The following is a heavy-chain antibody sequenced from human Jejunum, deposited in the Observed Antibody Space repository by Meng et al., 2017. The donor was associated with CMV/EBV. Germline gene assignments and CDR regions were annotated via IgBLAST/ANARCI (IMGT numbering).Heavy chain of an antibody. Sequence: SGGTISRYSSSWRGQAPGQGVEGMEGIIRTRGRTTYAEKLKRSVKITGDKSTSTAYMELTSLSSEDTAIYYCASSPGGGSVNWYFDLWGRGTLVTVSS. CDR3: ASSPGGGSVNWYFDL. J-gene: IGHJ2*01. CDR1: GGTISRYS. V-gene: IGHV1-69*10. CDR2: IIRTRGRT. D-gene: IGHD2-8*02.